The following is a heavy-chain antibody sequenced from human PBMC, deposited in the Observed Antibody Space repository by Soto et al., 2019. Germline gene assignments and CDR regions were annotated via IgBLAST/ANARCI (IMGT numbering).Heavy chain of an antibody. J-gene: IGHJ4*02. Sequence: EVQLLESGGGLVQPGGSLRLSCAASGFSFSDYSMTWVRQAPGRGLVWVSTLTSRGTTFYADSVKGRFTISRDNSKNTLSLQMHSLRTEDTALYYCAKRATTVPTPGNYFDCWGQGTLVTVSS. CDR3: AKRATTVPTPGNYFDC. V-gene: IGHV3-23*01. CDR1: GFSFSDYS. CDR2: LTSRGTT. D-gene: IGHD2-15*01.